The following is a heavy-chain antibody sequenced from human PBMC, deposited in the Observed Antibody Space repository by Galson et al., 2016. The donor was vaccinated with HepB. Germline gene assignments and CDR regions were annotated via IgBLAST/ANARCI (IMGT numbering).Heavy chain of an antibody. CDR2: IYYSGIT. D-gene: IGHD3-16*01. Sequence: ETLSLTCTVSGGSVNMNYWSWIRQSPTRGLEWIGFIYYSGITNSNPSLKSRLAMSIDASKNQFSLNLTSVTAADTAVYYCARGGTKADYWGQGILVTVSS. CDR3: ARGGTKADY. V-gene: IGHV4-59*02. CDR1: GGSVNMNY. J-gene: IGHJ1*01.